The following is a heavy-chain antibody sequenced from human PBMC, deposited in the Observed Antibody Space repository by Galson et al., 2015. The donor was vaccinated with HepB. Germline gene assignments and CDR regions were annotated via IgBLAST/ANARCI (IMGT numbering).Heavy chain of an antibody. D-gene: IGHD3-16*01. V-gene: IGHV3-30*18. Sequence: SLRLSCAASGFTFSSYGMHWVRQAPGKGLEWVAVVSYDGSNKYYADSVKGRFTISRDNSKNTLYLQMNSLRAEDTAVYYCAKGWDYFDYWGQGTLVTVSS. CDR2: VSYDGSNK. CDR3: AKGWDYFDY. J-gene: IGHJ4*02. CDR1: GFTFSSYG.